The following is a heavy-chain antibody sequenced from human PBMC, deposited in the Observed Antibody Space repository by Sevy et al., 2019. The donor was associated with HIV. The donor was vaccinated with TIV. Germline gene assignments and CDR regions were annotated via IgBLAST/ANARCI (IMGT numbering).Heavy chain of an antibody. CDR2: IKQDGSEK. J-gene: IGHJ4*02. Sequence: GGSLRLSCAASGFTFGDYWMSWVRQAPGKGLEWVADIKQDGSEKYYVDSVKGRFTISRDNAKNSLYLQMNSLRADDTAMYDCATEHHPGDYWGQGTLVTVSS. V-gene: IGHV3-7*03. CDR1: GFTFGDYW. CDR3: ATEHHPGDY.